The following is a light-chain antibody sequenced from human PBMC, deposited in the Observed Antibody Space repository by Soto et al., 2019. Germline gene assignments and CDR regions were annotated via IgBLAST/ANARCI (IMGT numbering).Light chain of an antibody. CDR3: ASWDDRLGAVI. CDR2: SNN. CDR1: SSNIVGTNY. J-gene: IGLJ2*01. Sequence: QSVRTQPPSASGTPGQRVFISCSGSSSNIVGTNYAYWYQQLPGAAPKLLMHSNNLRPSGVPERISGSKSGTSASLAISGLRSEDEAVYYCASWDDRLGAVIFGGGTKVTVL. V-gene: IGLV1-47*02.